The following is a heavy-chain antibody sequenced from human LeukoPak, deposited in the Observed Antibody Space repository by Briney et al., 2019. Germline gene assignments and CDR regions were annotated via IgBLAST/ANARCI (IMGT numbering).Heavy chain of an antibody. V-gene: IGHV3-66*01. CDR3: ARIGYSSSSFDY. CDR1: GFTVSSTY. J-gene: IGHJ4*02. CDR2: FYSGDTT. Sequence: GGSLRLSCAASGFTVSSTYMSWVRQAPGKGLEWVSVFYSGDTTYYANSVKGRFTISRDNSKNMLYLQMNSLRVEDTAVYYCARIGYSSSSFDYWGQGTLVTVSS. D-gene: IGHD6-6*01.